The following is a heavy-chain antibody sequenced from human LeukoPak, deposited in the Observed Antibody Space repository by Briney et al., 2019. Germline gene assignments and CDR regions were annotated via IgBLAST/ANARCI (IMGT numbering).Heavy chain of an antibody. CDR1: GYTFTGYY. D-gene: IGHD4-17*01. Sequence: ASVKVSCKASGYTFTGYYVHWVRQAPGQGLEWMGWINPNSGGTNYAQKFQGRVTMTRDTSISTAYMELSRLRSDDTAVYYCARDRRITTVTTEDYYYMDVWGKGTTVTVSS. J-gene: IGHJ6*03. CDR3: ARDRRITTVTTEDYYYMDV. V-gene: IGHV1-2*02. CDR2: INPNSGGT.